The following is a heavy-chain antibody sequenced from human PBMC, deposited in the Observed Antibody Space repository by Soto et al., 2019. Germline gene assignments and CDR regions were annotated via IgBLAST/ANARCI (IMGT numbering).Heavy chain of an antibody. CDR2: IYYSGST. CDR3: ARVAYGSWNYVVDKSDYGMDV. D-gene: IGHD1-7*01. J-gene: IGHJ6*02. V-gene: IGHV4-31*03. CDR1: GGSISSGGYY. Sequence: QVQLQESGPGLVKPSQTLSLTCTVSGGSISSGGYYWSWIRQHPGKGLEWIGYIYYSGSTYYNPSLKSRVTMSVDTSKNQFSLKLSSVTAADTAVYYCARVAYGSWNYVVDKSDYGMDVWGQGTTVTVSS.